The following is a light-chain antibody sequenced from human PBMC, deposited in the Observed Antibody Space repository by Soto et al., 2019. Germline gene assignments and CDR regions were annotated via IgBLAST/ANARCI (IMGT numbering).Light chain of an antibody. CDR1: QSISSW. Sequence: DVQMTHSPSTLSASVGDRFTITCRASQSISSWLAWYQQKPGKAPKLLIYDASSLGSGVPSRFSGSGSGTEFTLTISSLQPDDFATYYCQQYNSYSPWTFGQGTKVDIK. CDR2: DAS. V-gene: IGKV1-5*01. CDR3: QQYNSYSPWT. J-gene: IGKJ1*01.